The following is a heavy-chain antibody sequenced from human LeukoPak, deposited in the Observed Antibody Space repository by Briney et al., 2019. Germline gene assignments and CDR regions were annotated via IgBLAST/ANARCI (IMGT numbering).Heavy chain of an antibody. J-gene: IGHJ4*02. CDR2: INPNSGGT. V-gene: IGHV1-2*02. CDR1: GYTFTGYY. Sequence: ASVKVSCKASGYTFTGYYMHWVRQAPGQGREWMGWINPNSGGTNYAQKFQGRVTMTRDTSISTAYMELSRLRSDDTAVYYCARDRGGYDSFDYWGQGTLVTVSS. CDR3: ARDRGGYDSFDY. D-gene: IGHD5-12*01.